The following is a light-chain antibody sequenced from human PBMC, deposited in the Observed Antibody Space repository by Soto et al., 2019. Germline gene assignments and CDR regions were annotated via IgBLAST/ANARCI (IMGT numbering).Light chain of an antibody. CDR1: QSLTNNY. Sequence: EIVLTQSPGTLSLSPGERATLSCRASQSLTNNYLAWYQQKPGQAPRLLIYAASSKATGIPDRFSGSGSETHFTLTISRLEPEDFAVYYCQQYGSSLPVTFGGGTNVEIK. CDR3: QQYGSSLPVT. J-gene: IGKJ4*01. V-gene: IGKV3-20*01. CDR2: AAS.